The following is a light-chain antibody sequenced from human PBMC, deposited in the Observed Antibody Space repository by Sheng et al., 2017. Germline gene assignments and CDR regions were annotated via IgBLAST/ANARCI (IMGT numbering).Light chain of an antibody. CDR1: RGSIASNY. J-gene: IGLJ3*02. Sequence: NFMLTQPHSVSESPGKTVTISCTRSRGSIASNYVQWFQQRPGSSPTTVIYKDNQRPSGVPVRFSGSIDSSSNSASLTISGLKTEDEADYYCQSNHNSPFWVFGGGTRLTVL. CDR3: QSNHNSPFWV. CDR2: KDN. V-gene: IGLV6-57*01.